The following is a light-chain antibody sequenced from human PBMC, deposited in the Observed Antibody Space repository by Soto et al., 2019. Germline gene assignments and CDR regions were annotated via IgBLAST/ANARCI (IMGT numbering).Light chain of an antibody. CDR3: ATWDSSLSAGV. CDR2: END. CDR1: SSNIGTNY. V-gene: IGLV1-51*01. Sequence: QSVLMQPPSVSAAPGQKVTISCSGSSSNIGTNYVSWYQHLPGTAPKLLIYENDKRPSGIPDRFSGSKSGTSATLGITGLQTGDEAVFYCATWDSSLSAGVFGTGTKVTVL. J-gene: IGLJ1*01.